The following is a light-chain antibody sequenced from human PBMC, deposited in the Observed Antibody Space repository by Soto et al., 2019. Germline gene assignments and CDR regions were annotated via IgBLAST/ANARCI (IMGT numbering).Light chain of an antibody. CDR2: AAS. Sequence: DIQMNKSPSSLSASVGDRATITCRASQSISSYFNWYQQKPGKAPKLLIYAASSLQSGVPSRFSGSGSGTDFTLTISSLQPEDFANYYCQPSDSTRLTFGQGTKVSIK. CDR3: QPSDSTRLT. CDR1: QSISSY. J-gene: IGKJ1*01. V-gene: IGKV1-39*01.